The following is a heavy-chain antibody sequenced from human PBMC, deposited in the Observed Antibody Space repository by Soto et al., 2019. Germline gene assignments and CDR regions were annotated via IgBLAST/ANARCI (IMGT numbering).Heavy chain of an antibody. CDR1: GYTFTSYG. V-gene: IGHV1-18*01. CDR2: ISAYNGNT. J-gene: IGHJ4*02. Sequence: QVQLVQSGAEVKKPGSSVKVSCKASGYTFTSYGISWVRQTPGQGLEWMGWISAYNGNTNYAQKLQGRVTMTTDTSTSTAYMVLRSLRSDGAAVYYCAMDQPIPLSSGWFYWGQGTLVTVSS. CDR3: AMDQPIPLSSGWFY. D-gene: IGHD6-13*01.